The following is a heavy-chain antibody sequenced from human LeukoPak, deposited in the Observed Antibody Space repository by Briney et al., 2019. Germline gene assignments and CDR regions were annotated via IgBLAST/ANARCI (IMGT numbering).Heavy chain of an antibody. CDR3: AREIRNIAAASLNWFDP. J-gene: IGHJ5*02. Sequence: ASVKVSCKASGYHFTGYYIHWVRQAPGQGLEWMGWINPNTGATSSAQRFQGRDLMTRDTSISTAYMELSRLRSDDTAVYYCAREIRNIAAASLNWFDPWGQGTLVTVSS. CDR1: GYHFTGYY. V-gene: IGHV1-2*02. D-gene: IGHD6-13*01. CDR2: INPNTGAT.